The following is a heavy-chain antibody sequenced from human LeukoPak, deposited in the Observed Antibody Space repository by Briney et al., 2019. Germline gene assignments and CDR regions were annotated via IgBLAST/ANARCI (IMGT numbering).Heavy chain of an antibody. J-gene: IGHJ4*02. Sequence: LPGGSLRLSCEASGFTFSDDWMSWVRQAPGKGLEWVANINHDGRETYYVDSVKGRFTISRDNAKNSLFLQMNSLRVEDTAVYYCARAGGPGTVDYWGQGTLLTVSS. V-gene: IGHV3-7*03. D-gene: IGHD1-26*01. CDR2: INHDGRET. CDR3: ARAGGPGTVDY. CDR1: GFTFSDDW.